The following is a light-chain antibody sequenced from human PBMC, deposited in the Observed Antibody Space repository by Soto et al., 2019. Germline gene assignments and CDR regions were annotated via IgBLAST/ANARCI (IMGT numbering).Light chain of an antibody. CDR1: SSNIGAGYD. Sequence: QSALTQPPSVSGAPGQRVTISCTGSSSNIGAGYDVHWYQQLPGTAPKLLIYGNSNRPSGVPDRFSGSKSGTSASLAITGLQAEDEADYYCQYYDSSLSGSPYVFGTGTKVTVL. CDR3: QYYDSSLSGSPYV. V-gene: IGLV1-40*01. J-gene: IGLJ1*01. CDR2: GNS.